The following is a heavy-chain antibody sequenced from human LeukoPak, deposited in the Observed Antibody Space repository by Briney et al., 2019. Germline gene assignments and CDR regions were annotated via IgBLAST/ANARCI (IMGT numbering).Heavy chain of an antibody. D-gene: IGHD3-16*02. J-gene: IGHJ5*02. Sequence: PSETLSLTCAVYGGSFSGYYWGWIRQPPGKGLERIGEINHSGSTNYNPSLKSRVTISVDTSKNQFSLKLSSVTAADTAVYYCATSLYDYVWGSYRFHSRFDPWGQGTLVTVSS. V-gene: IGHV4-34*01. CDR3: ATSLYDYVWGSYRFHSRFDP. CDR1: GGSFSGYY. CDR2: INHSGST.